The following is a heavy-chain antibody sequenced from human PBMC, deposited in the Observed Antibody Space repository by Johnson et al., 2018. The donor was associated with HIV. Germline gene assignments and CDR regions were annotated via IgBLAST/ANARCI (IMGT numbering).Heavy chain of an antibody. CDR3: ARGALGSFDI. CDR1: GFTFSSYA. J-gene: IGHJ3*02. V-gene: IGHV3-30-3*01. CDR2: ISYDGTNK. D-gene: IGHD3-10*01. Sequence: QVQLVESGGGVVQPGMSLRLSCAASGFTFSSYAMHWVRQAPGKGLEWVALISYDGTNKYYADSVKGRFTISRDNAKNTVYLQMDSLRDEDMAVYYCARGALGSFDIWGQGTMVTVSS.